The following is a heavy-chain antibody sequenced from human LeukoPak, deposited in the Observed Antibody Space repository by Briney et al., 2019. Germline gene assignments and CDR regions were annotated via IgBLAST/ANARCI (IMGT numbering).Heavy chain of an antibody. J-gene: IGHJ4*02. Sequence: GGSLRLSCAASGFTFSSYSMNWVRQAPGKGLEWVSYISSSSSTIYYADSVKGRFTISRDNAKNSLYLQMNSLRAEDTAVYYCARDWSSTGGGSEFDYWGQGTLVTVSS. V-gene: IGHV3-48*04. CDR2: ISSSSSTI. CDR1: GFTFSSYS. D-gene: IGHD2-2*01. CDR3: ARDWSSTGGGSEFDY.